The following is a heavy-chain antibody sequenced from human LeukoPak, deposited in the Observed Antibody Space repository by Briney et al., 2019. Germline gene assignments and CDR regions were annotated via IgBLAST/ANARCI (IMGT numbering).Heavy chain of an antibody. Sequence: PSETLSLTCSVSGGPISSSDYYWGWIRQPPGKGLEWIGRISYTGNTYYTPSLKRRVTISVDTSNNLFSLRLSSVTAGDTAVYYCARLTHSYYVDSSAYYPYYYMDVWGKGTTVTVSS. CDR2: ISYTGNT. CDR1: GGPISSSDYY. D-gene: IGHD3-22*01. V-gene: IGHV4-39*02. CDR3: ARLTHSYYVDSSAYYPYYYMDV. J-gene: IGHJ6*03.